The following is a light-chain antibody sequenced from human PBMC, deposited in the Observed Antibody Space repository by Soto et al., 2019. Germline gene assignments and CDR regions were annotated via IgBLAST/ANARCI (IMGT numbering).Light chain of an antibody. Sequence: QSALTRPASVSGSPGQSITISCTGTSSDVGSYNLVSWYQQHPGKAPKLMIYEGSKRPSGVSNRFSGSKSGNTFSLTISGLQSDDQADYYCFSYAGSSTFVVFGRGTKLTVL. CDR3: FSYAGSSTFVV. J-gene: IGLJ2*01. CDR2: EGS. V-gene: IGLV2-23*03. CDR1: SSDVGSYNL.